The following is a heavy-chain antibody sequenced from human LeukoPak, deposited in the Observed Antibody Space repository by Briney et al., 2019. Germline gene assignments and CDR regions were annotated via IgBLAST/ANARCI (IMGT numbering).Heavy chain of an antibody. J-gene: IGHJ6*02. CDR2: IYHSGST. Sequence: SETLSLTCTVSGYSISSGYYWGWIRQPPGKGLEWIGSIYHSGSTYYNPSLKSRVTISVDTSKNQFSLKLSSVTAADTAVYYCARGSDTAMVTGMDVWGQGTTVTVSS. D-gene: IGHD5-18*01. CDR1: GYSISSGYY. CDR3: ARGSDTAMVTGMDV. V-gene: IGHV4-38-2*02.